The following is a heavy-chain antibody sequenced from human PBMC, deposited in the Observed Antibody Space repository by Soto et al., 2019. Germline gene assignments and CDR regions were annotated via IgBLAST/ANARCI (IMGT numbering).Heavy chain of an antibody. CDR1: GFTVSSNY. D-gene: IGHD6-6*01. CDR3: ARVAARPGRYYYYYMDV. Sequence: EVQLVESGGGLVQPGGSLRLSCAASGFTVSSNYMSRVRQAPGKGLEWVSVIYSGGSTYYADSVKGRFTISRDNSKNTLYLQMNSLRAEDTAVYYCARVAARPGRYYYYYMDVWGKGTTVTVSS. CDR2: IYSGGST. J-gene: IGHJ6*03. V-gene: IGHV3-66*01.